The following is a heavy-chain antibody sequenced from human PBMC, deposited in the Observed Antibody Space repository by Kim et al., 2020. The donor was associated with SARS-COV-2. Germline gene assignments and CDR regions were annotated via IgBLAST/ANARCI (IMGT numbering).Heavy chain of an antibody. D-gene: IGHD3-22*01. Sequence: KYSQKFQGRVTTTRDTSASTAYMELSSLRAEDTAVYYCARVSLGGYYPLFDYWGQGTLVTVSS. CDR3: ARVSLGGYYPLFDY. J-gene: IGHJ4*02. V-gene: IGHV1-3*01.